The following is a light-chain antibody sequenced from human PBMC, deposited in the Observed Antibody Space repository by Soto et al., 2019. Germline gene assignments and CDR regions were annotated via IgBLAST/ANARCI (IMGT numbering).Light chain of an antibody. J-gene: IGKJ5*01. Sequence: EIVLTQYTGTLSLSPGERSTLSFRSSQSVSSSYLAWYQQKPGQAPRLLIYDTSTRATGIPARFSGSGSGTELTLTISSLQSADSAVYYCQQYSNWPPFTFGQGTLLEVK. CDR3: QQYSNWPPFT. CDR2: DTS. CDR1: QSVSSSY. V-gene: IGKV3-15*01.